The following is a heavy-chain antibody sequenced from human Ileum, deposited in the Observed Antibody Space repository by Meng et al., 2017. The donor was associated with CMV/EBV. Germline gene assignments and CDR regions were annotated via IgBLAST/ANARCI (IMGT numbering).Heavy chain of an antibody. CDR3: VHRYSSSSGQVS. CDR2: IHGGGGK. J-gene: IGHJ5*02. D-gene: IGHD6-6*01. CDR1: GFSLTTNVES. Sequence: QITLKESGPTLVTPTQTLTLTCTFSGFSLTTNVESVGWIRQPPGKALEWLALIHGGGGKQYSPSLQSRLTATRDTSKNQVVLTMTNMDPVDTATYYCVHRYSSSSGQVSWGQGTLVTVSS. V-gene: IGHV2-5*02.